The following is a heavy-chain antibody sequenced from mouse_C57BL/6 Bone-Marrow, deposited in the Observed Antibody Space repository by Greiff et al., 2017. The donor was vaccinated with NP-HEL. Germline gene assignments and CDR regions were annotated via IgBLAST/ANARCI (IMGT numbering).Heavy chain of an antibody. CDR2: IYPGSGNT. J-gene: IGHJ4*01. Sequence: QVHVKQSGPELVKPGASVKISCKASGYSFTSYYIHWVKQRPGQGLEWIGWIYPGSGNTKYNEKFKGKATLTADTSSSTAYMQLSSLTSEDSAVYYCARRGGYSYYYAMDYWGQGTSVTVSS. CDR1: GYSFTSYY. D-gene: IGHD2-3*01. V-gene: IGHV1-66*01. CDR3: ARRGGYSYYYAMDY.